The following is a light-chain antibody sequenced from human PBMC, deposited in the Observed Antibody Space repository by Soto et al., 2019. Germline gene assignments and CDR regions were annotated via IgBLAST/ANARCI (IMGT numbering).Light chain of an antibody. J-gene: IGLJ2*01. V-gene: IGLV2-8*01. CDR2: EVS. CDR3: SSYAGSNKLV. Sequence: QSVLTQPPSASGSPGQSVTISCTGTSSDVGAYNYVSWYQQHPGKAPKLMIYEVSKRPSGVPDRFSGSKSGNTASLTVSGLQAEDEADYYCSSYAGSNKLVFGGGTKLTVL. CDR1: SSDVGAYNY.